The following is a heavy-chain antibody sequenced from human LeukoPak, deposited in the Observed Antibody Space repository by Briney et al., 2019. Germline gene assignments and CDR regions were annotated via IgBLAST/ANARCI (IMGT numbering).Heavy chain of an antibody. CDR1: GGSISSYY. J-gene: IGHJ4*02. CDR3: ARDRTVYYDSSGYPIRTFDY. Sequence: SETLSLTCTASGGSISSYYWSWIRQPPGKGLEWIGYIYYSGSTNYNPSLKSRVTISVDTSKNQFSLKLSSVTAADTAVYYCARDRTVYYDSSGYPIRTFDYWGQGTLVTVSS. D-gene: IGHD3-22*01. CDR2: IYYSGST. V-gene: IGHV4-59*01.